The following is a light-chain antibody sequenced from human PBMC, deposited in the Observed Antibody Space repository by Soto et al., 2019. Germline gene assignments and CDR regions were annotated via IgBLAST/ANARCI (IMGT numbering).Light chain of an antibody. CDR3: SSYRTNTAV. J-gene: IGLJ1*01. V-gene: IGLV2-14*03. Sequence: QSVLTQPASVSGSPGQPITISCTGTNSDVGGYNYVSWYQQLPGKAPKLIIYDVNNRPSGVSARFSGSKSGNTASLTISGLQPEDEADYYCSSYRTNTAVFGTGTKVTVL. CDR1: NSDVGGYNY. CDR2: DVN.